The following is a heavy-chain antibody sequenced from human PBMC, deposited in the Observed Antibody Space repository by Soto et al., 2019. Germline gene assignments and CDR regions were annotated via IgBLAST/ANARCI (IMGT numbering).Heavy chain of an antibody. CDR2: IIPIPGTA. D-gene: IGHD2-2*01. CDR1: GGTFGSYA. J-gene: IGHJ6*02. V-gene: IGHV1-69*01. Sequence: QVQLVQSGAEVKKPGSSVKVSCKASGGTFGSYAISWVRQAPGQGLEWMGGIIPIPGTAHYAQKFQGRVTSAADESTSTVYMELSSLRSEDTAVYYCARSLGSSPSLEIYYYYYYGMDVWGQGTTVTVSS. CDR3: ARSLGSSPSLEIYYYYYYGMDV.